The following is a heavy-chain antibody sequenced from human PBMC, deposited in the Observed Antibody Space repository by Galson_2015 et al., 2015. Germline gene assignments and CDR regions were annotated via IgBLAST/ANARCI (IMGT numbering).Heavy chain of an antibody. J-gene: IGHJ6*02. D-gene: IGHD3-22*01. Sequence: SLRLSCAASGFTFSSYAMHWVRRAPGKGLEWVAVISYDGSNKYYADSVKGRFTISRDNSKNTLYLQMNSLRAEDTAVYYCARDKYYYDSSGYYYVSYYYYGMDVWGQGTTVTVSS. CDR2: ISYDGSNK. CDR1: GFTFSSYA. V-gene: IGHV3-30-3*01. CDR3: ARDKYYYDSSGYYYVSYYYYGMDV.